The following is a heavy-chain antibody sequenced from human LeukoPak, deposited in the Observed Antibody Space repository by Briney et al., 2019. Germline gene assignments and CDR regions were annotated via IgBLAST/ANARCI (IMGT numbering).Heavy chain of an antibody. CDR1: GLTFSTYG. Sequence: LAGGSLRLSCAASGLTFSTYGMTWVRQAPGKGLEWVSAISGGGASTYYADSVKGRFTISRDNSKNTLYLHMNSLRAEDTALYYCAKHLWRDLLWFGEGYYFGYWGQGTLVTVSS. CDR3: AKHLWRDLLWFGEGYYFGY. V-gene: IGHV3-23*01. J-gene: IGHJ4*02. CDR2: ISGGGAST. D-gene: IGHD3-10*01.